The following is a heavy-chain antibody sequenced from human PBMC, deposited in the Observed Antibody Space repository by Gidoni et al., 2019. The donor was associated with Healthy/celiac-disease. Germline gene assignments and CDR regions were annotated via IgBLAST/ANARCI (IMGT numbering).Heavy chain of an antibody. V-gene: IGHV3-15*01. CDR3: TTAPIYDFWSGADY. J-gene: IGHJ4*02. Sequence: EVQLVESGGGLVKPGGSLRLSCAASGFTFSNACMSWVRPAPGKGLEWVGRIKSKTDGGTTDYAAPVKGRFTISRDESKNTLYLQMNSLKTEDTAVYYWTTAPIYDFWSGADYWGQGTLVTVSS. CDR2: IKSKTDGGTT. D-gene: IGHD3-3*01. CDR1: GFTFSNAC.